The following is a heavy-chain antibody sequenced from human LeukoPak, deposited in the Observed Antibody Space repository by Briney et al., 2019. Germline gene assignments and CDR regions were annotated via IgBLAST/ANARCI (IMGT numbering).Heavy chain of an antibody. CDR2: IIPILGIA. D-gene: IGHD3-22*01. CDR3: ARGGDSSGYYYRWFDP. Sequence: ASVKVSCKASGGTFSSYAISWVRQAPGQGLEWMGRIIPILGIANYAQKFQGRVTITADKSTSTAYMELSSLRSEDTAVYYCARGGDSSGYYYRWFDPWGQGTLVTVSS. CDR1: GGTFSSYA. V-gene: IGHV1-69*04. J-gene: IGHJ5*02.